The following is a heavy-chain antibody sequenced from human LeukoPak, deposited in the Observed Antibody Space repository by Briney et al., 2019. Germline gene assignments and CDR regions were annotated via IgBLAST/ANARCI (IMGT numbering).Heavy chain of an antibody. Sequence: SETLSLTCTVSGYSISSGYYWGWIRQPPGKGLECIGSIYHSGSTYYNPSLKSRVTISVDTSKNQFSLKLSSVTAADTAVYYCAGDERRGSYGHWSDPWGQGTLVTVSS. D-gene: IGHD3-16*01. CDR3: AGDERRGSYGHWSDP. CDR1: GYSISSGYY. CDR2: IYHSGST. V-gene: IGHV4-38-2*02. J-gene: IGHJ5*02.